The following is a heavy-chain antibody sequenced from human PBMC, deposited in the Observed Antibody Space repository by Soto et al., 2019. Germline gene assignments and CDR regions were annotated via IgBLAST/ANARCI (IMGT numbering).Heavy chain of an antibody. Sequence: QVQLVESGGGVVQPGRSLRLSCAASGFTFSNYGMHWVRQAPGKGLEWVPVIWYDGSNKYYGDSVEGRFTISRDNDKNTQYLQMNSLRADDTAVYYCARDPAGSTYCSGNLDQWGQGTLVTVAS. V-gene: IGHV3-33*01. CDR2: IWYDGSNK. J-gene: IGHJ4*02. CDR3: ARDPAGSTYCSGNLDQ. D-gene: IGHD2-15*01. CDR1: GFTFSNYG.